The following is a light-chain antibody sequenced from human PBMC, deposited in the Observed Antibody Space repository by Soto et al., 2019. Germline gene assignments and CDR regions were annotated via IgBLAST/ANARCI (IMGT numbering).Light chain of an antibody. Sequence: EIVMKQSPATLSVSQGERATLSCRASQSVSSNLAWYQQKPGQAPRLLIYGASTRATGIPARFSGSGSGTEFTLTISSLQSEDFAVYYCQQYNNWPWTFGQGTKVDI. CDR1: QSVSSN. CDR2: GAS. V-gene: IGKV3-15*01. J-gene: IGKJ1*01. CDR3: QQYNNWPWT.